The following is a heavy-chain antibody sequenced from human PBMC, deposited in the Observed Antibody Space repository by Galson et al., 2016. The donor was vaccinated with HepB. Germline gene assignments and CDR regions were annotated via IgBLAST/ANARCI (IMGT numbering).Heavy chain of an antibody. V-gene: IGHV1-69*06. J-gene: IGHJ6*02. CDR1: GGTFSSYA. CDR2: IIPSFGTA. D-gene: IGHD6-19*01. CDR3: ARDLVAGKDYYYYGMDV. Sequence: SVKVSCKASGGTFSSYAISWVRQAPGQGLEWMGGIIPSFGTANYAQKFQGRVTITADKSTSTAYMELSSLRSEDTAVYYCARDLVAGKDYYYYGMDVWGQGTTVTVSS.